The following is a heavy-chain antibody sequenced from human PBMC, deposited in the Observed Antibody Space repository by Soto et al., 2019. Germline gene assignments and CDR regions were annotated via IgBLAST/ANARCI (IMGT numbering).Heavy chain of an antibody. V-gene: IGHV4-34*01. D-gene: IGHD7-27*01. CDR3: ARGWGRIFDY. J-gene: IGHJ4*02. CDR1: GGSFSGYY. Sequence: QVQLQKWGAGLLKPSETLSLTCAVYGGSFSGYYWNWIRQPPGKGLEWIGEINHSGSTNYNPSLKGRVTLSVDTSKNQFSLKLSSVTAADTAVYYCARGWGRIFDYWGQGTLVTVSS. CDR2: INHSGST.